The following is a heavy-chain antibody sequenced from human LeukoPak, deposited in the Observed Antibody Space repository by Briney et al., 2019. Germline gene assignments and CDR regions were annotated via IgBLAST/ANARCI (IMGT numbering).Heavy chain of an antibody. Sequence: PGGPLRLSCTASGFTFGDYAMSWVRQAPGKGLEWVGFIRSKAYGGTTEYAASVKGRFTISRDDSKSIAYLQMISLKTEDTAVYYCTRDQIRGVIITDYCGQGTLVTVSS. CDR2: IRSKAYGGTT. CDR1: GFTFGDYA. J-gene: IGHJ4*02. CDR3: TRDQIRGVIITDY. D-gene: IGHD3-10*01. V-gene: IGHV3-49*04.